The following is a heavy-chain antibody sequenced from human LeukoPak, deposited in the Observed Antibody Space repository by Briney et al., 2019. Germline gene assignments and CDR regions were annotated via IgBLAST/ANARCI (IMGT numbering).Heavy chain of an antibody. Sequence: SGGSLRLSCAASGFTFSSYAMSWVRQAPGKGLEWDSAISGSGGSKYYADSVKGRFTISRDNSKNTLYPQMNSLRAEDTAVYYCAKFLPTHIVVANYYFDYWGQGTLVTVSS. D-gene: IGHD2-21*01. CDR1: GFTFSSYA. CDR3: AKFLPTHIVVANYYFDY. V-gene: IGHV3-23*01. CDR2: ISGSGGSK. J-gene: IGHJ4*02.